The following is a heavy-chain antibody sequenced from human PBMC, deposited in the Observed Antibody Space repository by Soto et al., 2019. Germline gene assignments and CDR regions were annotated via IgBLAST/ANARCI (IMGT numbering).Heavy chain of an antibody. Sequence: SVKVSCKISGGTFSRYSISWVRQAPGQGLEWMGGIVPIFGTRNYAQKFQDRVTITTDESATTAHMELSNLRSEDTAVYYCARPYEGGYSSNHHYYYALDVWGQGTAVTVSS. D-gene: IGHD3-22*01. CDR1: GGTFSRYS. CDR3: ARPYEGGYSSNHHYYYALDV. V-gene: IGHV1-69*05. CDR2: IVPIFGTR. J-gene: IGHJ6*02.